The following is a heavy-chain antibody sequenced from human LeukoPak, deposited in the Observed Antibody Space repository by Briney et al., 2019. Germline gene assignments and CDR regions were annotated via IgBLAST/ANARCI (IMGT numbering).Heavy chain of an antibody. D-gene: IGHD2-15*01. J-gene: IGHJ6*02. CDR1: GFTFSDYY. V-gene: IGHV3-11*01. CDR3: ARVVVEYYYYYGMDV. CDR2: ISSSGSTI. Sequence: PGGSLRLSCAASGFTFSDYYMSWIRQAPGKGLEWVSYISSSGSTIYYADSVKGRFTISRDNAKNSLYLQMNSLRAEDTAVYYCARVVVEYYYYYGMDVWGQGTTVTVSS.